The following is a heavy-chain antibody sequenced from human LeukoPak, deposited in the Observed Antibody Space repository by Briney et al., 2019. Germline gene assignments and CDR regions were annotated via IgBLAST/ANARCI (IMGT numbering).Heavy chain of an antibody. CDR3: ARGYSYGEGVDY. V-gene: IGHV3-53*01. D-gene: IGHD5-18*01. CDR1: GFIVSNFY. Sequence: GGSLRLSCAASGFIVSNFYMSWVRQAPGKGLEWVPVIYSGGNTDYADSVKGRFTISRDNSKNTLYLQMNSLRAEDTAVYYCARGYSYGEGVDYWGQGTLVTVSS. J-gene: IGHJ4*02. CDR2: IYSGGNT.